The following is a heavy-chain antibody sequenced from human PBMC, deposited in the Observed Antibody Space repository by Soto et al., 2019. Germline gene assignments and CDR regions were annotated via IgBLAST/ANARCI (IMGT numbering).Heavy chain of an antibody. V-gene: IGHV3-53*01. CDR1: GFSVSSNY. CDR3: AREISAGFGEPWLDP. J-gene: IGHJ5*02. Sequence: LRLSCAASGFSVSSNYMTWVRQAPGKGLEWVSIIYSDGRTNYADSVKGRFTISRDNSKNTVYLQMTSLSADDTAVYYCAREISAGFGEPWLDPWGQGTLVTVSS. D-gene: IGHD3-10*01. CDR2: IYSDGRT.